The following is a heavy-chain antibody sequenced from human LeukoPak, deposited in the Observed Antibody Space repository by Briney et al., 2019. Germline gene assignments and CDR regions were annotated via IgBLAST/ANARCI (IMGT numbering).Heavy chain of an antibody. Sequence: GGSLRLSCAASGFTFSRYAMSWVRQAPGKGLEWVSGISGSGGSTYYADSVKGRVTISRDNSKNTLYLQMTSLRAEDTAVYYWAKDQGWEPTHWGQGTLVTVSS. CDR1: GFTFSRYA. CDR3: AKDQGWEPTH. CDR2: ISGSGGST. J-gene: IGHJ4*02. D-gene: IGHD1-26*01. V-gene: IGHV3-23*01.